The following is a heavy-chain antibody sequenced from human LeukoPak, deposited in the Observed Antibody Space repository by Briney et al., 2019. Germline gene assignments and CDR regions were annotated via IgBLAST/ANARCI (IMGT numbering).Heavy chain of an antibody. CDR3: ARDGLAFDY. Sequence: HPGGSLRLSCAASGFTFSSYAMHWVRQAPGKGLEWVAVISYDGSNKYYADSVKGRFTISRDNSKNTLYLQMNSLRAEDTAVYYCARDGLAFDYWGQGTLVTVSS. J-gene: IGHJ4*02. V-gene: IGHV3-30-3*01. CDR1: GFTFSSYA. CDR2: ISYDGSNK.